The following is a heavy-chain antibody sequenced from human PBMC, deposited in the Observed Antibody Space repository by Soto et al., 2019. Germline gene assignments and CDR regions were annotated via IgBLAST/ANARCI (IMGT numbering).Heavy chain of an antibody. CDR1: GYTFTSYA. Sequence: ASVKVSCKASGYTFTSYAMHWVRQAPGQRLEWMGWINAGNGNTKYSQKFQGRVTMTADKSTSTAYMELSSLRSEDTAIYYCASSYGSGYRAFAYWGQGALVTVSS. J-gene: IGHJ4*02. D-gene: IGHD3-10*01. CDR3: ASSYGSGYRAFAY. CDR2: INAGNGNT. V-gene: IGHV1-3*01.